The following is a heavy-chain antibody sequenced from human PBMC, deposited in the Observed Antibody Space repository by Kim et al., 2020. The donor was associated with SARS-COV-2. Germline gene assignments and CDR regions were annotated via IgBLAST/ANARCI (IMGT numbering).Heavy chain of an antibody. D-gene: IGHD1-26*01. J-gene: IGHJ6*02. Sequence: ARFTSSRDNSQNTLYLQMNSLRAEDTAVYYCAKDPRYSGSYFGSHYGMDVWGQGTTVTVSS. V-gene: IGHV3-23*01. CDR3: AKDPRYSGSYFGSHYGMDV.